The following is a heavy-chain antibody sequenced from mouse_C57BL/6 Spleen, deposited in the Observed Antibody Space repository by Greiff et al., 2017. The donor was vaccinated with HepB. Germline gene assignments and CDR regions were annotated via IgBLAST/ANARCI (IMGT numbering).Heavy chain of an antibody. D-gene: IGHD3-2*02. V-gene: IGHV1-50*01. CDR3: ARSGAAQATDYFDY. CDR2: IDPSDSYT. Sequence: QVQLQQPGAELVKPGASVKLSCKASGYTFTSYWMQWVNQRPGQGLEWIGEIDPSDSYTNYNHKFKGKATLTVDTSSSTAYMQLSSLTSEDSAVYYCARSGAAQATDYFDYWGQGTTLTVSS. CDR1: GYTFTSYW. J-gene: IGHJ2*01.